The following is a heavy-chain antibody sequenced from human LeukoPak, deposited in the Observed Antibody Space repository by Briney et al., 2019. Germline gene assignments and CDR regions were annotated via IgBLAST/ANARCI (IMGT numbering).Heavy chain of an antibody. CDR2: TSGSGDKT. D-gene: IGHD6-19*01. V-gene: IGHV3-64*01. CDR3: ARAPPSERIGWYGEDEF. J-gene: IGHJ4*02. Sequence: PGGSLRLSCAASGFTFSSYAMPWVRQAPGKGPEYVAATSGSGDKTHYGSSVQGRFTVSRDNSKNTLYLQMGSLRAEDMAVYYCARAPPSERIGWYGEDEFRGQGTLVIVSS. CDR1: GFTFSSYA.